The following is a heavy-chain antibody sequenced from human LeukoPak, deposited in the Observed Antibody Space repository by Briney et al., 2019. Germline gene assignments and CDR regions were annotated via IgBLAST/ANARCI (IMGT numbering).Heavy chain of an antibody. D-gene: IGHD5-12*01. CDR2: INSDGTNT. V-gene: IGHV3-74*01. CDR3: ASGYARSARHQSDF. CDR1: GFTFSSYA. J-gene: IGHJ4*02. Sequence: GGSLRLSCAASGFTFSSYAMSWVRQAPGKGLVWVSRINSDGTNTNYAGSVKGRFTISRDNAKNMLYLQMNSLRVEDTAVYYCASGYARSARHQSDFWGQGTVVTVSS.